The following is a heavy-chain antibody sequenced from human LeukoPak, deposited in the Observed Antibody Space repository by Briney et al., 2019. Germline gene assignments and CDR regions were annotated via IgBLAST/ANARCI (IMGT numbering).Heavy chain of an antibody. D-gene: IGHD1-26*01. V-gene: IGHV1-24*01. Sequence: ASVKVSCRVSGYTLTELSMHWVRQAPGKGLEWMGGFDTEDGETIYAQKFQGRVTMTEDTSTDTAYMELSSLRSEDTAVYYCATVLSGSYLGGSYFDYWGQGTLVTVSS. CDR3: ATVLSGSYLGGSYFDY. J-gene: IGHJ4*02. CDR2: FDTEDGET. CDR1: GYTLTELS.